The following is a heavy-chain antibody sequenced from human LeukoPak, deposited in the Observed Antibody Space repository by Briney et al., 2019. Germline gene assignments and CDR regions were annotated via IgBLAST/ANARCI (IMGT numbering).Heavy chain of an antibody. CDR1: GFPFSSYE. V-gene: IGHV3-48*03. CDR3: AREEYSSSSAWFDP. D-gene: IGHD6-6*01. J-gene: IGHJ5*02. CDR2: LTSSGSTK. Sequence: GGSLRLSCAASGFPFSSYEMNWVRQAPGKGLEWVSYLTSSGSTKYYADSVKGRFTISRDDAKNSLFLEMNSLRAEDTAVYYCAREEYSSSSAWFDPWGQGTLVTVSS.